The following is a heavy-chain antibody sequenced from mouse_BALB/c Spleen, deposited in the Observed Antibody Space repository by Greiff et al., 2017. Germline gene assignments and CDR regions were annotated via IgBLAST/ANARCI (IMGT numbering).Heavy chain of an antibody. CDR1: GYTFTSYT. Sequence: QVQLQQSGAELARPGASVKMSCKASGYTFTSYTMHWVKQRPGQGLEWIGYINPSSGYTNYTQKFKDKATLTADKSSSTADMTLSSLTSEDSAVYYCARRPTVVAPSDAMNYGGQGTSGNVSS. V-gene: IGHV1-4*01. CDR2: INPSSGYT. CDR3: ARRPTVVAPSDAMNY. J-gene: IGHJ4*01. D-gene: IGHD1-1*01.